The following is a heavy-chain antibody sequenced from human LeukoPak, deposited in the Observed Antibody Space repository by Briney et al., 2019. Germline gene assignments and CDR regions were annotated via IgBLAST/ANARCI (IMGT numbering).Heavy chain of an antibody. J-gene: IGHJ5*02. D-gene: IGHD3-22*01. CDR2: IYYSGST. CDR3: ARGRYDSSGYYKFLNWFDP. V-gene: IGHV4-30-4*01. Sequence: PSQTLSLTCTVSAGSISSGDYYWSWIRQPPGKGLEWIGYIYYSGSTYYNPSLKSRVTISVDTSKNQFSLKLSSVTAADTAVYYCARGRYDSSGYYKFLNWFDPWGQGTLVTVSS. CDR1: AGSISSGDYY.